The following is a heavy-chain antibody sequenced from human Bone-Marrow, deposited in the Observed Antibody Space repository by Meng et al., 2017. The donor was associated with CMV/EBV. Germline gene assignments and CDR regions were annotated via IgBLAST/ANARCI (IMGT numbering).Heavy chain of an antibody. J-gene: IGHJ4*02. CDR2: IYHSGST. CDR3: ARNHGKTDFDY. CDR1: GECINSRYW. D-gene: IGHD1-14*01. V-gene: IGHV4-4*02. Sequence: LPGAVSGECINSRYWWSWVRQRPGKGLEWIGEIYHSGSTNYNPSLKSRVTISVDKSKNQFSLKLSSVTAADTAVYYCARNHGKTDFDYWGQGTLVTVSS.